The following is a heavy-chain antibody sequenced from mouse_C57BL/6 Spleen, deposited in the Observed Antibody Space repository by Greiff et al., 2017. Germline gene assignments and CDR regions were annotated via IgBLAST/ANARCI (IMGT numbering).Heavy chain of an antibody. D-gene: IGHD1-1*01. Sequence: VQLKESGGGLVKPGGSLKLSCAASGFTFSDYGMHWVRQAPEKGLEWVAYISSGSSTIYYADTVKGRFTISRDNAKNTLFLQMTSLRSEDTAMYYCAISTVRGWFAYWGQGTLVTVSA. J-gene: IGHJ3*01. CDR2: ISSGSSTI. V-gene: IGHV5-17*01. CDR1: GFTFSDYG. CDR3: AISTVRGWFAY.